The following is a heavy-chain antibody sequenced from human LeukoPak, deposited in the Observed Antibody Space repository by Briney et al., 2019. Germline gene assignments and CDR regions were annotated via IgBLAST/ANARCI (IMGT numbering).Heavy chain of an antibody. V-gene: IGHV3-7*01. D-gene: IGHD3-3*01. CDR2: IKDDGSEK. CDR1: GFTFSSHW. Sequence: GGSLRLSCAGSGFTFSSHWMNWVRQAPGKGLEWVASIKDDGSEKHYVDSVSGRFTISRDNAKNSLHLQMSSLRAEDTAVFYCARRGITISGVLVYHYSGLDVWGQGTTVTVSS. J-gene: IGHJ6*02. CDR3: ARRGITISGVLVYHYSGLDV.